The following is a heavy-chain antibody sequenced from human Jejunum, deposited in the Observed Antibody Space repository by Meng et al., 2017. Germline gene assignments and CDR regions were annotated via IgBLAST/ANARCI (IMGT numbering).Heavy chain of an antibody. V-gene: IGHV4-61*08. CDR1: GGSVGRAGYQ. D-gene: IGHD1-26*01. CDR2: ANT. J-gene: IGHJ4*02. Sequence: QVPLQESGPGLVRPSETLSLICTVSGGSVGRAGYQWGWIRQPPGRGLEWIGYANTNYNPSLKRRVTISLDTSRNLFSLSLTSVTAADTAVYYCARDSMGSLDYWGQGTLVTVSS. CDR3: ARDSMGSLDY.